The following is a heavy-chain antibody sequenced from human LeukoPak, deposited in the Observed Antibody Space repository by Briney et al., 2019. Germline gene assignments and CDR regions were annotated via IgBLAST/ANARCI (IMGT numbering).Heavy chain of an antibody. CDR3: VKEIQWPRGAFDY. CDR2: ISSNGGST. J-gene: IGHJ4*02. D-gene: IGHD5-12*01. CDR1: GFXFSSYA. Sequence: PGGSLRLSCSASGFXFSSYAFHWVRQAPGKGLEYVSAISSNGGSTYYADSVKGRFTISRDNSKNTLYLQMSSLRAEDTAVYYCVKEIQWPRGAFDYWGQGTLVTVSS. V-gene: IGHV3-64D*09.